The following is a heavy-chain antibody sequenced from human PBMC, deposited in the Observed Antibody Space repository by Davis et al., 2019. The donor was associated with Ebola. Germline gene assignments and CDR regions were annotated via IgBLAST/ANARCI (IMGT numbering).Heavy chain of an antibody. CDR3: ARRGYPYYFDY. D-gene: IGHD1-1*01. Sequence: GESLKISCEGSGDSFTNYWINWVRQMPGKGLEWMGKIDPSNSYDNYSPSFQGQVTISADKSISTAYLQWSSLKASDTAMYYCARRGYPYYFDYWGQGTLVTVSS. V-gene: IGHV5-10-1*04. CDR1: GDSFTNYW. J-gene: IGHJ4*02. CDR2: IDPSNSYD.